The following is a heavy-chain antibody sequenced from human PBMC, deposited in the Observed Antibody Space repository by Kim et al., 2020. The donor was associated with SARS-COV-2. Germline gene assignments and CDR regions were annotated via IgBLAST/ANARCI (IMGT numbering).Heavy chain of an antibody. CDR1: GDSISAYF. V-gene: IGHV4-4*07. Sequence: SETLSLTCTVSGDSISAYFWSWIRQPAGKGLEWIARIYPSGTANYNPSLKSRVTMSVDPSKNQFSLNLSSVTAADTAVYYCARGRNWTYHTEFFQHWGQGTLVTVSS. CDR3: ARGRNWTYHTEFFQH. J-gene: IGHJ1*01. CDR2: IYPSGTA. D-gene: IGHD3-3*01.